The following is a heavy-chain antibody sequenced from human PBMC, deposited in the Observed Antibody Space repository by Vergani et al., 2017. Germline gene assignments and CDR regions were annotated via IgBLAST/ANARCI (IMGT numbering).Heavy chain of an antibody. J-gene: IGHJ4*02. V-gene: IGHV3-66*02. D-gene: IGHD3-10*01. CDR3: AREGGYGSGSYSLAY. CDR1: GFTVSSNY. Sequence: VQLVESGGGVVQPGGSLRLSCAASGFTVSSNYMSWVRQAPGKGLEWVSVIYSGGSTYYADSVKGRFTISRDNSKNTLYLQMNSLRAEDTAVYYCAREGGYGSGSYSLAYWGQGTLVTVSS. CDR2: IYSGGST.